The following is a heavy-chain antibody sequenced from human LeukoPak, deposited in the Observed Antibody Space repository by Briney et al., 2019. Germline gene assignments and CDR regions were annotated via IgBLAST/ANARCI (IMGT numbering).Heavy chain of an antibody. CDR2: INPSGGST. CDR1: GYTFTSYY. D-gene: IGHD3-22*01. J-gene: IGHJ4*02. Sequence: ASVKVSRKASGYTFTSYYIHWVRQAPGQGLELMGIINPSGGSTSYAQNFQGRITVTRDTSTSTVYMELSSLRSEDTAVYYCARAVFHESSGSKYYFDYWGQGTLVTVSS. CDR3: ARAVFHESSGSKYYFDY. V-gene: IGHV1-46*01.